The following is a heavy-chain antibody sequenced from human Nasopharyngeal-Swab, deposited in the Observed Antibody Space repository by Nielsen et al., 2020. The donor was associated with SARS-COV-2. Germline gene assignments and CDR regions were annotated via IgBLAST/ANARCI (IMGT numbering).Heavy chain of an antibody. J-gene: IGHJ4*02. CDR1: GFTFSSYA. CDR2: ISYDGSNK. CDR3: ARPGSGSYYNEIDY. Sequence: GESLKISCAASGFTFSSYAMHWVRQAPGKGLEWVAVISYDGSNKYYADSVKGRSTISRDNSKNTLYLQMNSLRAEDTAVYYCARPGSGSYYNEIDYWGQGTLVTVSS. D-gene: IGHD3-10*01. V-gene: IGHV3-30-3*01.